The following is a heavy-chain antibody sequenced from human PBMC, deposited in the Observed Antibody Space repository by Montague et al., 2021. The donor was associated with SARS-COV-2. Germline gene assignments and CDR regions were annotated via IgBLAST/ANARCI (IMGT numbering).Heavy chain of an antibody. CDR1: GYSISTGYY. J-gene: IGHJ3*02. CDR2: IYHSGST. Sequence: SETLSLTCTVSGYSISTGYYWGWIRQPPGKGLEWIGTIYHSGSTYFNPSLKSRVTISVDTSKNQFSLNLSSVTAADTAVYYCAKVAGSHDTFDTWGRGTMVTASS. V-gene: IGHV4-38-2*02. CDR3: AKVAGSHDTFDT. D-gene: IGHD6-19*01.